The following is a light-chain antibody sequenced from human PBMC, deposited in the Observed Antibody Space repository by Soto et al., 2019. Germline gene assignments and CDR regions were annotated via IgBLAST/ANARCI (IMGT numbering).Light chain of an antibody. Sequence: QSVLTQPASVSGSPGQSITISCTGTSSDVGGYNYVSWYQQHPGKAPNLMIYDVNNRPSGLSDRFSGSKSCNKASLTISNLEAEDESDYHCGSYTSTDTTFVFGTGTKVTV. CDR2: DVN. V-gene: IGLV2-14*01. CDR1: SSDVGGYNY. CDR3: GSYTSTDTTFV. J-gene: IGLJ1*01.